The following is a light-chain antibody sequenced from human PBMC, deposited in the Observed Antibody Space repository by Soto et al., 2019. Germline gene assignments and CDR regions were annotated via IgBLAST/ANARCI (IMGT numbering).Light chain of an antibody. V-gene: IGLV1-40*01. Sequence: QSVLMQPPPVSGAPGQRVTISCTGSGSSIGAGYDVQWYQQLPGTAPKLLIYGNRNRPSGVPDRFSGSKSGTSASLAITGLQAEDEADYYCQSYDSSLSGSGVFGGGTKLTVL. CDR1: GSSIGAGYD. CDR3: QSYDSSLSGSGV. J-gene: IGLJ3*02. CDR2: GNR.